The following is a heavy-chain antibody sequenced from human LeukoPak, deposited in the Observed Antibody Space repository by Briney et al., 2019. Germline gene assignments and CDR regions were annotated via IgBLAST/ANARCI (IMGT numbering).Heavy chain of an antibody. J-gene: IGHJ4*02. CDR2: IYYSGTA. D-gene: IGHD4-17*01. CDR1: GASISAYH. CDR3: ARGYGDFRVEGRYFHS. Sequence: SETLSLTCTVSGASISAYHWSWIRQPPGKGLEWMGYIYYSGTANYNPSLESRVTISIDTSKNQFSLKLTSVTAADTAKYYCARGYGDFRVEGRYFHSWGQGTLVTVSS. V-gene: IGHV4-59*01.